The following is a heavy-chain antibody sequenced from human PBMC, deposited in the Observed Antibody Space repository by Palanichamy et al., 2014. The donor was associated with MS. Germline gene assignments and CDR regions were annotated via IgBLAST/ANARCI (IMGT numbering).Heavy chain of an antibody. CDR2: ISSTGSST. D-gene: IGHD1-26*01. J-gene: IGHJ4*02. Sequence: EVQLVEAGGGLVQPGGSLRLSCAASGFTFSSHWMHWVRQVPGKGLVWVSRISSTGSSTSYADSVKGRFTVSRDNAKNTLYLQMNSLRVEDTAVYYCARGGSYYPDYWGQGTLVTVSS. V-gene: IGHV3-74*01. CDR3: ARGGSYYPDY. CDR1: GFTFSSHW.